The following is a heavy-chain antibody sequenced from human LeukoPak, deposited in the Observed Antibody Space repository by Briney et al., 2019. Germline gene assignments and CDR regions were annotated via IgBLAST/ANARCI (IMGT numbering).Heavy chain of an antibody. CDR2: IYHSGST. V-gene: IGHV4-30-2*01. J-gene: IGHJ4*02. Sequence: PSETLSLTCAVSGGSISSGGYSWSWIRQPPGKGLEWIGYIYHSGSTYYNPSLKSRVTIPVDRSKNRFSLKLSSVTAADTAVYYCARGRREYYGSGSQPNFDYWGQGTLVTVSS. D-gene: IGHD3-10*01. CDR1: GGSISSGGYS. CDR3: ARGRREYYGSGSQPNFDY.